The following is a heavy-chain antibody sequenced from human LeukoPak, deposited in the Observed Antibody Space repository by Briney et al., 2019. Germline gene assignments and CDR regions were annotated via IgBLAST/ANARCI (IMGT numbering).Heavy chain of an antibody. Sequence: PGGPLRLSCAASGFTFSMYAMSWVRQAPGKGLEWVSVISVDGGGTYYADSVKGRFTISRDNSKSTLYLQMNSLRAEDTAVYYCAKDSVGVAGPDYWGQGSLVTVSS. V-gene: IGHV3-23*01. D-gene: IGHD6-19*01. CDR1: GFTFSMYA. J-gene: IGHJ4*02. CDR2: ISVDGGGT. CDR3: AKDSVGVAGPDY.